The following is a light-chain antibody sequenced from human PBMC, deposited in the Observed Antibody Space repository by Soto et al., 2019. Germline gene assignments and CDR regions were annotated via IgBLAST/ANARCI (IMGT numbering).Light chain of an antibody. CDR2: GAS. J-gene: IGKJ5*01. V-gene: IGKV3-15*01. CDR1: ENVDTN. CDR3: QQCHKWPRIT. Sequence: EIVMTPSPATLSVSPVEGATLSCRASENVDTNLAWYQHKPGQAPRLLIYGASTRAAGVPARFSGSGSGTEFTLTISSLESEDVAVYYCQQCHKWPRITVGPGTRLEIK.